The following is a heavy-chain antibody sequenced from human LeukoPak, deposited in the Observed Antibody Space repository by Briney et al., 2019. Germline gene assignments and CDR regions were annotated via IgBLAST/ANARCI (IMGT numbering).Heavy chain of an antibody. Sequence: GGSLRLSCAASAFTFSTYAMHWVRQAPGKGLEWVAVISYDGSNKYYADSVKGRFTISRDNAKNSLYLQMDSLRAEDTAVYYCARDFVNSGYYFDYWGQGTLVTVSS. D-gene: IGHD3-22*01. CDR2: ISYDGSNK. CDR1: AFTFSTYA. J-gene: IGHJ4*02. V-gene: IGHV3-30*04. CDR3: ARDFVNSGYYFDY.